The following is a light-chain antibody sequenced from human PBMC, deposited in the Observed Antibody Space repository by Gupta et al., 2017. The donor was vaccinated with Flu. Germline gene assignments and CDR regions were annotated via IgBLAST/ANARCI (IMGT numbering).Light chain of an antibody. J-gene: IGLJ2*01. CDR3: SSYPSSSLPVV. Sequence: QSALTQPASVSGSPGQSITIPCTGTGIDVTDYNYVSWYQQHPGKAPKLIISEVSNRPSGVSNRFSGSKSGNTASLTISGLQAEDEADYYCSSYPSSSLPVVFGGGTKLTVL. CDR2: EVS. CDR1: GIDVTDYNY. V-gene: IGLV2-14*01.